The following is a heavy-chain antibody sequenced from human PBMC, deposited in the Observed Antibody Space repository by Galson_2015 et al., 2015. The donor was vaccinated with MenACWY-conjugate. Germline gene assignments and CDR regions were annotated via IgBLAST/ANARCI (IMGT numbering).Heavy chain of an antibody. Sequence: VKVSCKASGYTFTRYGISWVRQAPGQGLEWMGWISAYNGNTNYAQKLQGRVTMTTETSTSTAYMELRSLRSDDTAVYYCAREPRGSGYRDYWGQGTLVTVSP. D-gene: IGHD3-22*01. CDR3: AREPRGSGYRDY. CDR2: ISAYNGNT. CDR1: GYTFTRYG. V-gene: IGHV1-18*01. J-gene: IGHJ4*02.